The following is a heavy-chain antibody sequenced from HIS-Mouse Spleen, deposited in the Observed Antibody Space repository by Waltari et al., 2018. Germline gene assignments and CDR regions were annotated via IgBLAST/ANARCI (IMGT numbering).Heavy chain of an antibody. CDR2: ISSSSSYT. CDR3: ARSRAPIAADAFDI. Sequence: EVQLVESGGGLVKPGGPCVSSCPPSASPLVAFTSTWSSRSPGKGLEWVSSISSSSSYTYYADSVKGRFTISRDNAKNSLYLQMNSLRAEDTAVYYCARSRAPIAADAFDIWGQGTMVTVSS. V-gene: IGHV3-21*01. J-gene: IGHJ3*02. D-gene: IGHD6-13*01. CDR1: ASPLVAFT.